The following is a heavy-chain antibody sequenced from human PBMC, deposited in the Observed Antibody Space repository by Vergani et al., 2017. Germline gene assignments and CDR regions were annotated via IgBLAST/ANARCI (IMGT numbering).Heavy chain of an antibody. CDR2: ISGWAADT. Sequence: QVQLVQSGAEVKKPGASVKVSCKASGYTFSNYGVSWVREAPGLGLEWLGGISGWAADTNHAQRLQGRVTMTTDTSTNTAYMELTSLRYDDTAVYYCARDSGSGSKSPDFWGQGTLVTVSS. CDR1: GYTFSNYG. D-gene: IGHD3-10*01. CDR3: ARDSGSGSKSPDF. J-gene: IGHJ4*02. V-gene: IGHV1-18*01.